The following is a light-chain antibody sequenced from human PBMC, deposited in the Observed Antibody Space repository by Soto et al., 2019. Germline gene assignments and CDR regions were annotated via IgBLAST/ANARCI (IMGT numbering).Light chain of an antibody. J-gene: IGKJ4*01. V-gene: IGKV3-11*01. CDR1: QSVNSY. Sequence: EIVLTQSPATLSLSPGERATLSCRASQSVNSYLAWYQQKPGQAPRILIYDASNRATGIPARFSGSGSGTDFTLTISSLEPEDFAVYYCQQRSNWHFGGGTKVEIK. CDR2: DAS. CDR3: QQRSNWH.